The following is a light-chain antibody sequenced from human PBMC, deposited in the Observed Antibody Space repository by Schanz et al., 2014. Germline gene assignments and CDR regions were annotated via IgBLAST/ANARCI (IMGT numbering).Light chain of an antibody. J-gene: IGLJ2*01. CDR3: CSYVGHSTVL. CDR1: SSDVGGYNY. V-gene: IGLV2-11*01. Sequence: QSALTQPRSVSGSPGQSVTISCTGTSSDVGGYNYVSWYQQHPGKAPKLMIYDVNKRPSGVPDRFSGSKSGNTASLTISGLQAEDEGDYYCCSYVGHSTVLFGGGTKLTVL. CDR2: DVN.